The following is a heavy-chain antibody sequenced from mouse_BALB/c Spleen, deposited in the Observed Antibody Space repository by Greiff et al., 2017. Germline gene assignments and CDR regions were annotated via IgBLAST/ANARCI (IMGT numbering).Heavy chain of an antibody. CDR1: GFTFSSYA. D-gene: IGHD1-2*01. J-gene: IGHJ3*01. Sequence: EVQGVESGGGLVKPGGSLKLSCAASGFTFSSYAMSWVRQTPEKRLEWVASISSGGSTYYPDSVKGRFTISRDNARNIQYLQMSSLRSEDTAMYYCARGHYYGPWFAYWGQGTLVTVSA. CDR2: ISSGGST. V-gene: IGHV5-6-5*01. CDR3: ARGHYYGPWFAY.